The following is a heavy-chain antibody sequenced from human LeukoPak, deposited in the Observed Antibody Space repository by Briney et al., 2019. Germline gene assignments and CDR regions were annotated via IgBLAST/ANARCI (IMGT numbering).Heavy chain of an antibody. J-gene: IGHJ6*03. CDR3: SRGAVASYYYFYMDV. CDR1: GFTVSDYS. D-gene: IGHD6-19*01. CDR2: ISGSGSYT. V-gene: IGHV3-23*01. Sequence: GGSLRLSCAASGFTVSDYSMSWVRQAPGKGLEWVSAISGSGSYTDYADSVKGRFTISKDNSNNTLYMRMSSLRAEDTAVYYCSRGAVASYYYFYMDVWGKGTTVTVSS.